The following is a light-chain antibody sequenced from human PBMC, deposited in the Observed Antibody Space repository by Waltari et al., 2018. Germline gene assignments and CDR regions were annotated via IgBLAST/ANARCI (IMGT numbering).Light chain of an antibody. CDR2: RNN. J-gene: IGLJ3*02. Sequence: QSVLTQPPSASGTPGQGVTISCSGSRPNTGNNYVKWYQQLPGTAPKLLIYRNNQRPSRVPDRFSGSKSGTSASLAISGLRSEDEADYYCAAWDDSLSGRVFGGGTKVTVL. CDR1: RPNTGNNY. V-gene: IGLV1-47*01. CDR3: AAWDDSLSGRV.